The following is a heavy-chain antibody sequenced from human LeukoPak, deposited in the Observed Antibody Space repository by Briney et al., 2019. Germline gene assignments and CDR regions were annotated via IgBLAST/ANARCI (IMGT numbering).Heavy chain of an antibody. CDR1: GFTFSSYG. Sequence: RGSLRLSCAASGFTFSSYGMHWVRQAPGKGLEWVAVIWYDGSNKYYADSVKGRFTISRDNSKNTLYLQMNSLRAEDTAVYYCAKDRRGSQIDYWGQGTLVTVSS. D-gene: IGHD3-10*01. CDR3: AKDRRGSQIDY. V-gene: IGHV3-33*06. J-gene: IGHJ4*02. CDR2: IWYDGSNK.